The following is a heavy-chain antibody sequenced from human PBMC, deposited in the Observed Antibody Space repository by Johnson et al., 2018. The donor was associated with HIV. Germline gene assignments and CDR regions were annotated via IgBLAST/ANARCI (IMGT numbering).Heavy chain of an antibody. CDR1: GFTFSDYY. J-gene: IGHJ3*02. CDR3: AKDRTIHDAFDI. V-gene: IGHV3-11*04. D-gene: IGHD5-18*01. Sequence: QVQLVESGGGLVKPGGSLKLSCATSGFTFSDYYMSWIRQAPGKGLEWLSYISNSAITLYYADSVKGRFSISRDNAKSSVYLQMNSLRAEDTAVYYCAKDRTIHDAFDIWGRGTMVTVSS. CDR2: ISNSAITL.